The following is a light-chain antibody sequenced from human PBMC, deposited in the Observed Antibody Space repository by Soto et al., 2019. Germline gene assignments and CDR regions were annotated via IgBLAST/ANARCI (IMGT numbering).Light chain of an antibody. CDR2: GAS. J-gene: IGKJ1*01. CDR3: QQCHTYPRT. Sequence: EIVLTQSPATLSVYPGDNATLYCRASQSITSRLAWYQQKPGQAPRLLIFGASTRATGIPPRFSGSGSGTDFTLTISSLQPEDFATYYCQQCHTYPRTFGQGTKVDIK. CDR1: QSITSR. V-gene: IGKV3-15*01.